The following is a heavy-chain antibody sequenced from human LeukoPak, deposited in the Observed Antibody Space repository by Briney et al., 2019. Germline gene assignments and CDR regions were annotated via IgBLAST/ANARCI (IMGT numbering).Heavy chain of an antibody. CDR3: ARDISPHYYDSSGYYYGTSFDY. D-gene: IGHD3-22*01. V-gene: IGHV3-7*01. J-gene: IGHJ4*02. Sequence: GGSLRLSCAASGFTFSSYWMSWVRQAPGKGLEWVANIKQDGSEKYYVDSVKGRFTISRDNAKNSLYLQMNSLRAEDTAVYYCARDISPHYYDSSGYYYGTSFDYWGQGTLVTVSS. CDR2: IKQDGSEK. CDR1: GFTFSSYW.